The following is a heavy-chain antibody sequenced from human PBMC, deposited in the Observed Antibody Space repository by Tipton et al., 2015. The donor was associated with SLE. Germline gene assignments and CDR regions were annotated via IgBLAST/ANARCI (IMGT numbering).Heavy chain of an antibody. CDR2: IYYSGST. CDR1: GDSISSHY. J-gene: IGHJ2*01. CDR3: ARTTIAAAGTWYFDL. D-gene: IGHD6-13*01. Sequence: TLSLTCTVSGDSISSHYWSWIRQPPGKGLEWIGYIYYSGSTNYNPSLKCRVTISVDTSKNQFSLKLSSVTAADTAVYYCARTTIAAAGTWYFDLWGRGTLVTVSS. V-gene: IGHV4-59*11.